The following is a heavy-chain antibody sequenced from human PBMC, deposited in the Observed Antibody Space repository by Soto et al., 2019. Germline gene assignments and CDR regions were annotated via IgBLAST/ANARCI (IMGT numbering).Heavy chain of an antibody. Sequence: ASVKVSCQVSGYTLTELSMHWVRQAPGKGLEWMGGFDPEDGETIYAQKFQGRVTMTEDTSTDTAYMELSSLRSEDTALYYCARGSPAAPGRGMDIWGQGTTVTVSS. CDR3: ARGSPAAPGRGMDI. D-gene: IGHD2-2*01. CDR1: GYTLTELS. J-gene: IGHJ6*02. V-gene: IGHV1-24*01. CDR2: FDPEDGET.